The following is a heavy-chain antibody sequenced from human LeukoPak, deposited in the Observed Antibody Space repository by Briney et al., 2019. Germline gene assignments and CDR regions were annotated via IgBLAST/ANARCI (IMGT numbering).Heavy chain of an antibody. CDR2: IYTSGST. Sequence: SETLSLTCTVSGGSISSGSYYWSWIRQPAGKGLEWIGRIYTSGSTNYNPSLKNRVTISVDTSKNQFSLKLSSVTAADTAVYYCARDLRRDGYNFYYYYGMDVWGQGTTVTVSS. CDR3: ARDLRRDGYNFYYYYGMDV. CDR1: GGSISSGSYY. D-gene: IGHD5-24*01. J-gene: IGHJ6*02. V-gene: IGHV4-61*02.